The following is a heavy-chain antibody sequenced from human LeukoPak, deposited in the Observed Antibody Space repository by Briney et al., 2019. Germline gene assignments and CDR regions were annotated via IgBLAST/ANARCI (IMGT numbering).Heavy chain of an antibody. CDR3: AREAPSSTWSFDN. D-gene: IGHD6-13*01. CDR1: GYSFTTYA. Sequence: ASVKVSCTASGYSFTTYALHWVRQAPGHRPEWMGWITPGNGNTKYSQKFQGRVAITRDTTASTASLDLSSLRSEDTAVYYCAREAPSSTWSFDNWGQGTLVTVSS. CDR2: ITPGNGNT. V-gene: IGHV1-3*01. J-gene: IGHJ4*02.